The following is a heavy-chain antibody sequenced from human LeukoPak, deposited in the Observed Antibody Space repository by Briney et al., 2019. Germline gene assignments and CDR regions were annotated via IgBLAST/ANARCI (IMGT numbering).Heavy chain of an antibody. CDR3: ARDPRWGRSGYYKPPYYYYYYGMDV. CDR1: GFTFSSYA. V-gene: IGHV3-30-3*01. D-gene: IGHD3-3*01. CDR2: ISYDGTDK. Sequence: PGRSLRLSCAASGFTFSSYAIHWVRQAPGKGLEWVAVISYDGTDKYYADSVKGRFTISRDNSKNTLYLQMNSLRAEDTAVYYCARDPRWGRSGYYKPPYYYYYYGMDVWGQGTTVTVSS. J-gene: IGHJ6*02.